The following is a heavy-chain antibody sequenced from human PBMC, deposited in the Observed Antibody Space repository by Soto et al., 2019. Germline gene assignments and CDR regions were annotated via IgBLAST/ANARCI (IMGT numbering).Heavy chain of an antibody. V-gene: IGHV4-4*07. Sequence: QVQLQESGPGLVKPSETLSLTCTVSGGSISDYYCSWIRQPAGKGLEWIGRVYTSGSTNYNPSLKSRVTMSVDTSKNQFSLKLRSVTAADTAVYYCARGLDYSDSVGYKFYFDYWGQGTLVTVSS. CDR2: VYTSGST. CDR1: GGSISDYY. D-gene: IGHD3-22*01. CDR3: ARGLDYSDSVGYKFYFDY. J-gene: IGHJ4*02.